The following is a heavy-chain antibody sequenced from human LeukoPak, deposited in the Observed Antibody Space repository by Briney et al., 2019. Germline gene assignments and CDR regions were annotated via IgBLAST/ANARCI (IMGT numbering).Heavy chain of an antibody. J-gene: IGHJ5*02. Sequence: PSETLSLTCTVSGGSISSYYWSWIRQPPGKGLEWIGYIYYSGSTNYNPSLKSRVTISVDTSKNQFSLKLRSVTPEDTAVYYCARERGITARGGFDPWGQGTLVTVSS. V-gene: IGHV4-59*12. D-gene: IGHD1-20*01. CDR2: IYYSGST. CDR3: ARERGITARGGFDP. CDR1: GGSISSYY.